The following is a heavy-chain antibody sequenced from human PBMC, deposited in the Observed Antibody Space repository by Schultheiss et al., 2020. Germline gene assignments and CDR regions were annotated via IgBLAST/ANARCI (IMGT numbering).Heavy chain of an antibody. CDR2: INHSGST. V-gene: IGHV4-59*12. Sequence: SETLSLTCTVSGGSISSYYWSWIRQPPGKGLEWIGEINHSGSTNYNPSLKSRVTISVDKSKNQFSLKLSSVTAADTAVYYCARDTHSEQGWFGELGSYYFDYWGQGTLVNVSS. CDR3: ARDTHSEQGWFGELGSYYFDY. CDR1: GGSISSYY. D-gene: IGHD3-10*01. J-gene: IGHJ4*02.